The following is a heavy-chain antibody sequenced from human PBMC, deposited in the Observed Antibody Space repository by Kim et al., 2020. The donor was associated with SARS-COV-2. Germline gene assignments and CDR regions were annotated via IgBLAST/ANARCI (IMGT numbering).Heavy chain of an antibody. V-gene: IGHV3-30*04. D-gene: IGHD3-16*02. CDR2: ISYDGSNK. J-gene: IGHJ4*02. CDR3: ARDQDDYVWGSYLYFDY. CDR1: GFTFSSYA. Sequence: GGSLRLSCAASGFTFSSYAMHWVRQAPGKGLEWVAVISYDGSNKYYADSVKGRFTISRDNSKNTLYLQMNSLRAEDTAVYYCARDQDDYVWGSYLYFDYWGQGTLVTVSS.